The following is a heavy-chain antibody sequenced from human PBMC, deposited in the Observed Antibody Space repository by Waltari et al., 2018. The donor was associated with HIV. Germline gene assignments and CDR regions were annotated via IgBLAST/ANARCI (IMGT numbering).Heavy chain of an antibody. J-gene: IGHJ4*02. Sequence: EVRLVESGGGLVQPGRSLRLSCTASGFTFGDYAMRWFRQAPGKGLEWVGCIRSKAYGGTTEYAASVKGRFTISRDDSRSIAYLQMNSLQTEDTAVYYCTKGRMTTDYWGQGTLVTVSS. CDR1: GFTFGDYA. V-gene: IGHV3-49*03. CDR2: IRSKAYGGTT. CDR3: TKGRMTTDY. D-gene: IGHD4-17*01.